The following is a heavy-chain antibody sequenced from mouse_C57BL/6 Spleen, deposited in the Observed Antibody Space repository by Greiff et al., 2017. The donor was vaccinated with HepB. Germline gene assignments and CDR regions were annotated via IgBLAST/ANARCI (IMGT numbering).Heavy chain of an antibody. CDR1: GYSITSGYY. J-gene: IGHJ4*01. CDR3: ARRVLYAMDY. V-gene: IGHV3-6*01. CDR2: ISYDGSN. Sequence: ESGPGLVKPSQSLSLTCSVTGYSITSGYYWNWIRQFPGNKLEWMGYISYDGSNNYNPSLKNLISITRDTSKNQFFLKLNSVTTEDTATYYCARRVLYAMDYWGQGTSVTVSS.